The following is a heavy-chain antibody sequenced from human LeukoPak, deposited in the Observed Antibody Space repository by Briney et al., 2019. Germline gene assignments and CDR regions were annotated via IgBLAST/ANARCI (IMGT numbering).Heavy chain of an antibody. CDR1: GDSVSSNSAA. J-gene: IGHJ3*02. CDR2: TYYRSKWYN. D-gene: IGHD6-13*01. V-gene: IGHV6-1*01. Sequence: SQTLSLTCAISGDSVSSNSAAWNWIRQSPSRGLEWLGRTYYRSKWYNNYAVSVKSRVTINPDTSRNQFSLQLNSVTPEDTAVYYCAREPQGIAAAEYVFDIWGQGTMVTVSS. CDR3: AREPQGIAAAEYVFDI.